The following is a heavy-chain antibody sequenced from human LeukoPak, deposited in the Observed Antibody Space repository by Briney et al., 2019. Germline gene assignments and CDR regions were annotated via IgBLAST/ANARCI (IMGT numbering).Heavy chain of an antibody. V-gene: IGHV4-34*01. CDR3: ARAVLLWFGELPYFDY. D-gene: IGHD3-10*01. CDR1: GFTFSSYS. Sequence: GSLRLSCAASGFTFSSYSMNWVRQPPGKGLEWIGEINHSGSTNYNPSLKSRVTISVDTSKNQFSLKLSSVTAADTAVYYCARAVLLWFGELPYFDYWGQGTLVTVSS. J-gene: IGHJ4*02. CDR2: INHSGST.